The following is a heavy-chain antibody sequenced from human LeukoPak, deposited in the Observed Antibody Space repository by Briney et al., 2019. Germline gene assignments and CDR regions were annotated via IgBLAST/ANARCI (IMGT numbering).Heavy chain of an antibody. D-gene: IGHD4/OR15-4a*01. Sequence: ASVKVSCTASGFTFINYYMHWVRQAPGQGLERLGIINLSGGSTHYPQKFQDRVTMSRDMSTSTVYMELSSLRSEDTAVYYCARDLDYGEKSEDYWGQGTLVSVSS. CDR3: ARDLDYGEKSEDY. V-gene: IGHV1-46*01. CDR2: INLSGGST. CDR1: GFTFINYY. J-gene: IGHJ4*02.